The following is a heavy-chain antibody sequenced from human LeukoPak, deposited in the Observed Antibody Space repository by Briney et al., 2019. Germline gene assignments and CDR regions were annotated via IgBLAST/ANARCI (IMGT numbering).Heavy chain of an antibody. Sequence: SETLSLTCSVSGGSINSYCWNWIRQPAGKGLEWIGHICFSGSTNSNPSLKSRVTMSVDTSKNKLSLRLNSVTAADTAVYYCAGGHCTTTTCNSYYGMDVWGQGTTVTVSS. CDR1: GGSINSYC. CDR3: AGGHCTTTTCNSYYGMDV. CDR2: ICFSGST. V-gene: IGHV4-4*07. J-gene: IGHJ6*02. D-gene: IGHD2-2*01.